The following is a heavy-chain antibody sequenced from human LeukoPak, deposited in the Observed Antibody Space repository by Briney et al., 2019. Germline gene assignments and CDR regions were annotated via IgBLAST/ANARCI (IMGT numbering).Heavy chain of an antibody. CDR2: ISYDGSNK. Sequence: PGGSLRLSCAASGFTFNIYAMSWVRQAPGKGLEWVAVISYDGSNKYYADSVKGRFTISRDNSKNTLYLQMNSLRAEDTAVYYCAKVGERGVVPAAHYDYWGQGTLVTVSS. CDR1: GFTFNIYA. V-gene: IGHV3-30*18. J-gene: IGHJ4*02. CDR3: AKVGERGVVPAAHYDY. D-gene: IGHD2-2*01.